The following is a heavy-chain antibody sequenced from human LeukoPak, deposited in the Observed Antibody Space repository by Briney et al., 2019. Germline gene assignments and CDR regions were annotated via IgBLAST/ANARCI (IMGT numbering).Heavy chain of an antibody. Sequence: SQTLSLTCTVSGDSISSGGYYWSWIRQHPGKGLEWIGYIYYSGSTYYNPSLKSRVTISVDTSKNQFSLKLSSVTAADTAVYYCARKESGQLVRGAFDIWGQGTMVTVSS. CDR2: IYYSGST. CDR3: ARKESGQLVRGAFDI. D-gene: IGHD6-6*01. V-gene: IGHV4-31*03. CDR1: GDSISSGGYY. J-gene: IGHJ3*02.